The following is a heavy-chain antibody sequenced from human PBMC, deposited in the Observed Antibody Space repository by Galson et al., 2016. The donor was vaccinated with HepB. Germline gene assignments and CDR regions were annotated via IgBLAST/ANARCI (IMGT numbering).Heavy chain of an antibody. CDR2: ISGNGGST. Sequence: SLRLSCAASGFTFSFYAMHWVRQAPGKGLEYVSAISGNGGSTYYADSVKGRFTISRDNSKNTLYLQMSSLRTEDTAVYYCVKGGGYSSGWYKGAFDYWGQGTLCTVSS. V-gene: IGHV3-64D*06. J-gene: IGHJ4*02. D-gene: IGHD6-19*01. CDR3: VKGGGYSSGWYKGAFDY. CDR1: GFTFSFYA.